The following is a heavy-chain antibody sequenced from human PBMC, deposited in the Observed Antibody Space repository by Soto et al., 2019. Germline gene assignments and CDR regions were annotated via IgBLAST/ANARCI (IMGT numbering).Heavy chain of an antibody. V-gene: IGHV4-61*01. J-gene: IGHJ4*02. Sequence: SSETLSLTCTVSGGSVSTGSYYWSWIRQPPGKGLEWIGYIYYSGSTNYNPSLKSRVTISVGTSKNQFSLKLSSVTAADTAMYYCARGGGYSGYDYATFDYWGQGTLVTVSS. CDR3: ARGGGYSGYDYATFDY. D-gene: IGHD5-12*01. CDR1: GGSVSTGSYY. CDR2: IYYSGST.